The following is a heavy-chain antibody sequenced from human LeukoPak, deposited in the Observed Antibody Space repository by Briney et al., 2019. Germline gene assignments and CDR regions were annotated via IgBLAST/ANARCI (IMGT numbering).Heavy chain of an antibody. CDR2: ISWDGGST. CDR1: GFTFDDYA. J-gene: IGHJ6*03. CDR3: AKGGTCSSTSCPKAGYYYYYYMDV. Sequence: GGSLRLSCAASGFTFDDYAMHWVRQAPGKGLEWVSLISWDGGSTYYADSVKGRFTISRDNSKNSLYLQMNSLRAEDTALYYCAKGGTCSSTSCPKAGYYYYYYMDVWGKGTTVTVSS. D-gene: IGHD2-2*01. V-gene: IGHV3-43D*03.